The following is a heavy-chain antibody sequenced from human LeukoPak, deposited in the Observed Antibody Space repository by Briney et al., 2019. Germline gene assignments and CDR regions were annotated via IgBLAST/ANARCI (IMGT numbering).Heavy chain of an antibody. CDR1: GFTFSHYV. Sequence: PGRSLRLSCATSGFTFSHYVMHWVRQAPGKGLEWVAVIWSDGTNSFYGDPVKGRFTISRDNFKRTVYLQMNSLRAEDTAVYYFAKDAQRGFDYSNSLDKWGQGTLVTVSS. J-gene: IGHJ4*02. CDR2: IWSDGTNS. CDR3: AKDAQRGFDYSNSLDK. V-gene: IGHV3-33*06. D-gene: IGHD4-11*01.